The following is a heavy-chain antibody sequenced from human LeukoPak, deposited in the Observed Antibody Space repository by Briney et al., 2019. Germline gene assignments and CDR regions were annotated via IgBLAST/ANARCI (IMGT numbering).Heavy chain of an antibody. J-gene: IGHJ5*02. CDR3: ARELAYCGGDCYSGWFDP. Sequence: SETLSLTCTVSGGSISSYYWRWIRQPPGKGREWIGYIYYSGSTNYNPSLKSRVTISVDTSKNQFSLKLSSVTAADTAVYYCARELAYCGGDCYSGWFDPWGQGTLVTVSS. V-gene: IGHV4-59*01. CDR1: GGSISSYY. CDR2: IYYSGST. D-gene: IGHD2-21*02.